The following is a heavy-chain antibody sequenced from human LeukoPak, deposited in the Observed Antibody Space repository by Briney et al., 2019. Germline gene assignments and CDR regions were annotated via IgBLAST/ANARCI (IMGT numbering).Heavy chain of an antibody. J-gene: IGHJ4*02. CDR2: ISAYNGNT. V-gene: IGHV1-18*01. CDR3: ARDGAIVVVTAIIDY. D-gene: IGHD2-21*02. Sequence: ASVKVSRKASGYTFTSYGISWVRQAPGQGLEWMGWISAYNGNTNYAQKLQGRVTMTTDTSTSTAYMELRSLRSDDTAVYYCARDGAIVVVTAIIDYWGQGTLVTVSS. CDR1: GYTFTSYG.